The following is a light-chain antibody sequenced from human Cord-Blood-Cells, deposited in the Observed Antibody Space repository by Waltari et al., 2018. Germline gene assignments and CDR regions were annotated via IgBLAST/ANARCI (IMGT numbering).Light chain of an antibody. V-gene: IGLV2-18*02. CDR1: SSEVGSYNR. CDR2: EVS. CDR3: SSYTSSSTFV. Sequence: QSALTQPPSVSGSPGQSVTISCTGTSSEVGSYNRVSWYLQPPGTAPKLMIYEVSNRPSGVPDRFSGSKSGNTASLTISGLQAEDEADYYCSSYTSSSTFVFGTGTKVTVL. J-gene: IGLJ1*01.